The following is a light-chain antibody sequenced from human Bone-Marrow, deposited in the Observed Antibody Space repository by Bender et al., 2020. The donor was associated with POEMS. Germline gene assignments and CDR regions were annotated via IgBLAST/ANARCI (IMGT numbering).Light chain of an antibody. CDR2: EDN. J-gene: IGLJ2*01. CDR1: QLGDQY. CDR3: QAWDSGTVF. V-gene: IGLV3-1*01. Sequence: SYGLTQPPSVSVSPGHTANITCSGDQLGDQYASWYQLKPGQSPVLVIYEDNKRPSGIPERFSGSNSDDTATLTISGTQAMDEADYYCQAWDSGTVFFGGGTKLTVL.